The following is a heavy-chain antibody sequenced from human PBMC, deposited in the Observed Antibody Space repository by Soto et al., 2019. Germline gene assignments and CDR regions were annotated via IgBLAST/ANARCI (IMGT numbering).Heavy chain of an antibody. CDR1: GFTFSSYV. Sequence: GGSLRLSCTASGFTFSSYVMTWIRQAPGKGLEWVSGIIGSGGISYYVDSVKGRFAISRDNSKNTLYLQMSSLRPEDTAVYYCAKGASTHDVSKDFGSWGQGTLVTVSS. CDR3: AKGASTHDVSKDFGS. J-gene: IGHJ4*02. V-gene: IGHV3-23*01. CDR2: IIGSGGIS.